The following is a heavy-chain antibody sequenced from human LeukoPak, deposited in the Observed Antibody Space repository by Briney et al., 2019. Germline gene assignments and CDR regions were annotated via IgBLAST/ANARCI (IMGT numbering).Heavy chain of an antibody. D-gene: IGHD2-2*03. V-gene: IGHV3-33*01. CDR3: ARDGYCSSTSRSGFDY. Sequence: PGGSLRLSCAASGFTFSNYGMHWVRQAPGKGLEWVAVIWYDGNNKGYADSVKGRFTISRDNSKNTLYLQMNSLRAEDTAVYYCARDGYCSSTSRSGFDYWGQGTLVTVSS. J-gene: IGHJ4*02. CDR1: GFTFSNYG. CDR2: IWYDGNNK.